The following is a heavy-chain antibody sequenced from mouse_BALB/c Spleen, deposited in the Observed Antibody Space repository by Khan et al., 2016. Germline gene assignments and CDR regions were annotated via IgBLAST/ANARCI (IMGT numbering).Heavy chain of an antibody. CDR2: IDPANGNT. J-gene: IGHJ4*01. D-gene: IGHD2-14*01. CDR1: GFNIKDTY. V-gene: IGHV14-3*02. Sequence: VQLQQSGAELVKPGASVKLSCTASGFNIKDTYMHWVKQRPEQGLEWIGRIDPANGNTKYDPKFQGKATITADTSSNTAYLQLSSLTSEDTAVYYCARALYYRAMDYWGQGTSVTVSS. CDR3: ARALYYRAMDY.